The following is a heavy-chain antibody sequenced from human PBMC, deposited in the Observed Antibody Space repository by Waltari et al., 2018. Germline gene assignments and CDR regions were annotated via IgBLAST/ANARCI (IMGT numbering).Heavy chain of an antibody. V-gene: IGHV3-23*01. Sequence: EVQLLESGGGLVQPGGSLRLSCVASGFTFGGYTMTWVRQAPGKGRDWVSTMRGSGADTYYADSVKGRFTISRDNAKNSLYLQMNSLRAEDTAVYYCARPYSYDNWFDPWGQGTLVTVSS. CDR3: ARPYSYDNWFDP. D-gene: IGHD5-18*01. J-gene: IGHJ5*02. CDR1: GFTFGGYT. CDR2: MRGSGADT.